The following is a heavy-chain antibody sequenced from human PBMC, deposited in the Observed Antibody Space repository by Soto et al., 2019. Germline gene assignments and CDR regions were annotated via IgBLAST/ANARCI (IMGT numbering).Heavy chain of an antibody. V-gene: IGHV5-51*01. CDR2: IYPGDSDT. Sequence: GESLKISCKGSGYSFTSYWIGWVRQMPGKGLEWMGIIYPGDSDTRYSPSFQGQATISADKSISTAYLQWSSLKASDTAMYYCARQVGYCSSTSCYTSSGMDVWGQGTTVTVSS. CDR1: GYSFTSYW. D-gene: IGHD2-2*02. CDR3: ARQVGYCSSTSCYTSSGMDV. J-gene: IGHJ6*02.